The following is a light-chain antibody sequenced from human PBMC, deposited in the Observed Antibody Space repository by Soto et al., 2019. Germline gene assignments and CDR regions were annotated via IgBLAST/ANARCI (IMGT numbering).Light chain of an antibody. V-gene: IGKV3-20*01. CDR1: QNIATNY. CDR2: AAS. Sequence: IVLTQSPGTLSLSAGERATLSCRASQNIATNYFAWYQQKPGQAPRLLIYAASSRAAGIPDRFSGSASGTDFTRPINRLEPEDFAGYYCQQFGNSPQTFGQGTKVEIK. J-gene: IGKJ1*01. CDR3: QQFGNSPQT.